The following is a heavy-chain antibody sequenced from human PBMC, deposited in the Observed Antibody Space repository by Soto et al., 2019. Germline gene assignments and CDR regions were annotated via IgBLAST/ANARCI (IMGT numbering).Heavy chain of an antibody. Sequence: SETLSLTCTVSGGSISSGGYYWSWIRQHPGKGLEWIGYMYYSGSTYYNPSLKSRVTISVDTSKNQFSLKLSSVTAADTAVYYCARWPQLEPRFDYWGQGTLVTVSS. V-gene: IGHV4-31*03. D-gene: IGHD1-1*01. J-gene: IGHJ4*02. CDR2: MYYSGST. CDR3: ARWPQLEPRFDY. CDR1: GGSISSGGYY.